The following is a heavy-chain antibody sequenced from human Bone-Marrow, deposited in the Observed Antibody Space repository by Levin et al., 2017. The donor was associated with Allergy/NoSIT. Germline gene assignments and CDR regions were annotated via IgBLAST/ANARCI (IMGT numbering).Heavy chain of an antibody. J-gene: IGHJ6*03. CDR1: GYNFDVHW. Sequence: HPGGSLRLSCEGFGYNFDVHWMSWVRQAPGKGLEWVANIKHDGSVTYYVDSVKGRFTISRDNAKVYLQMNSLRVEDTAVYFCAREGFHFMDVWGKGTTVTVSS. CDR2: IKHDGSVT. V-gene: IGHV3-7*03. CDR3: AREGFHFMDV.